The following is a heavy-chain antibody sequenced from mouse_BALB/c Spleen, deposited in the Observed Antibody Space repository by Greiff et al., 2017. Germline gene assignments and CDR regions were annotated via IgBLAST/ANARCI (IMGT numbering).Heavy chain of an antibody. V-gene: IGHV5-6-5*01. D-gene: IGHD1-1*01. CDR2: ISSGGST. CDR3: ARGTVAYFDY. J-gene: IGHJ2*01. CDR1: GFTFSSYA. Sequence: EVNVVESGGGLVKPGGSLKLSCAASGFTFSSYAMSWVRQTPEKRLEWVASISSGGSTYYPDSVKGRFTISRDNARNILYLQMSSLRSEDTAMYYCARGTVAYFDYWGQGTTLTVSS.